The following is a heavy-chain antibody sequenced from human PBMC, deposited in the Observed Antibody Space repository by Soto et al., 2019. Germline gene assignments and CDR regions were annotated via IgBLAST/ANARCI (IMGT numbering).Heavy chain of an antibody. CDR3: ARDGALTNIVVVPAAGYFDY. V-gene: IGHV1-69*01. J-gene: IGHJ4*02. Sequence: QVQLVQSGAEVKKPGSSVKVSCKASGGTFSSYAISWVRQAPGQGLEWMGGIIPIFGTANYAQKFQGRVTITADESTSTAYMELSTLRSEDTAVYYCARDGALTNIVVVPAAGYFDYWGQGTLVTVSS. CDR2: IIPIFGTA. D-gene: IGHD2-2*01. CDR1: GGTFSSYA.